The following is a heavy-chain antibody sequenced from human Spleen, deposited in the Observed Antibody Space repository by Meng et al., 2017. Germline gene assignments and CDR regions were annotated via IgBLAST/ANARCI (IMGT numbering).Heavy chain of an antibody. D-gene: IGHD3-10*01. Sequence: AVISYDGSNKYYADSVKGRFTISRDNSKNTLSLQLNSLRDEDMAVYYCARAGGSGSYYNFFGYWGQGTLVTVSS. CDR3: ARAGGSGSYYNFFGY. V-gene: IGHV3-30*03. CDR2: ISYDGSNK. J-gene: IGHJ4*02.